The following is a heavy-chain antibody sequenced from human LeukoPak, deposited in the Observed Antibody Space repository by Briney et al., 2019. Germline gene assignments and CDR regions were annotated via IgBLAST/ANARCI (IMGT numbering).Heavy chain of an antibody. D-gene: IGHD3-22*01. J-gene: IGHJ4*02. V-gene: IGHV3-33*01. Sequence: GGSLRLSCAASGFTFSTSGMHWVRQAPGKGLEWVAVIWYDGSNKHYAESVKGRFSISRGNSKSTLYLQMNSLRAEDTAVYYCARARGVSTGYRPIDYWGQGTLVTVSS. CDR3: ARARGVSTGYRPIDY. CDR1: GFTFSTSG. CDR2: IWYDGSNK.